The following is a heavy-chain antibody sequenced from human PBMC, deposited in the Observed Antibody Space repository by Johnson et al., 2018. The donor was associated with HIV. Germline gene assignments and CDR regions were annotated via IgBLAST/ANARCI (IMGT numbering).Heavy chain of an antibody. Sequence: VQLVESGGGVVQPGRSLRLSCAASGFTFSSYAMHWVRQAPGKGLEWVAIISYDGSNKYYADSVKGRFTISRDNSKNTLYLQMKSLRAEDTAVYYCARDLYPFGPVQAFDIWDQGTMVTVSS. J-gene: IGHJ3*02. CDR2: ISYDGSNK. V-gene: IGHV3-30-3*01. CDR1: GFTFSSYA. D-gene: IGHD3-10*01. CDR3: ARDLYPFGPVQAFDI.